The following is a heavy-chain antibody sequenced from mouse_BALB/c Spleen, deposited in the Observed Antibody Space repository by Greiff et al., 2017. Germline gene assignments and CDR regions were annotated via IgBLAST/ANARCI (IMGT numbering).Heavy chain of an antibody. J-gene: IGHJ2*01. CDR2: ISSGGST. V-gene: IGHV5-6-5*01. CDR1: GFSFSSYA. Sequence: EVKLVESGGGLVKPGGSLKLSCAASGFSFSSYAMSWVRQTPEKRLEWVASISSGGSTYYPDSVKGRFTISRDNARNILYLQMSSLRSEDTAMYYCARGNYGNYGGDYWGQGTTLTVSS. CDR3: ARGNYGNYGGDY. D-gene: IGHD2-1*01.